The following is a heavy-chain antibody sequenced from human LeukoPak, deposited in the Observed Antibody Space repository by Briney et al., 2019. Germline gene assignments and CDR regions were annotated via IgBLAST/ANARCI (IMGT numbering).Heavy chain of an antibody. CDR3: ARHALPSVVAVVDY. Sequence: GSLRLSCAVSGFTVNSNYMSWVRQAPGKGLEWIGSIYYSGSTYYNPSLKSRVTISVDTSKNQFSLKLSSVTAADTAVYYCARHALPSVVAVVDYWGQGTLVTVSS. D-gene: IGHD2-15*01. CDR1: GFTVNSNY. J-gene: IGHJ4*02. CDR2: IYYSGST. V-gene: IGHV4-59*05.